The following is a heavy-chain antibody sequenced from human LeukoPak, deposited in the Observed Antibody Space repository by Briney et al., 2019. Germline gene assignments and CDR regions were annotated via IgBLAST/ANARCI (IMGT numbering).Heavy chain of an antibody. V-gene: IGHV4-39*07. D-gene: IGHD6-13*01. CDR1: GGSISSSSYY. CDR3: AREGTSSSWYGVDY. CDR2: IYTSGST. Sequence: SETLSLTCTVSGGSISSSSYYWGWIRQPPGKGLEWIGRIYTSGSTNYNPSLKSRVTMSVDTSKNQFSLKLSSVTAADTAVYYCAREGTSSSWYGVDYWGQGTLVTVSS. J-gene: IGHJ4*02.